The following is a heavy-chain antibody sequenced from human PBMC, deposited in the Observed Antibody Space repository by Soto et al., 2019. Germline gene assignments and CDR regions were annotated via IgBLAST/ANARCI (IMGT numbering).Heavy chain of an antibody. Sequence: GCSLGLCCAASGFTVSSYAMPWVRQAPGKGLEWVAVISYDGSNKYYADAVKGRFTISRDNSKNTLYLQMNSLRAEDTAVYYCARDRTNYDFWSGYYGYYYYYGMDVWGQGTMVTVSS. CDR2: ISYDGSNK. CDR3: ARDRTNYDFWSGYYGYYYYYGMDV. D-gene: IGHD3-3*01. J-gene: IGHJ6*02. V-gene: IGHV3-30-3*01. CDR1: GFTVSSYA.